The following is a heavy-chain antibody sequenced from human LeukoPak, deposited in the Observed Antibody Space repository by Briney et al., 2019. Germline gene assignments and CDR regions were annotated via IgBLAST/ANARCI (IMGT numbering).Heavy chain of an antibody. J-gene: IGHJ6*02. Sequence: GGSLRLSCAASGFTFSSYAMSWVRQAPGKGLEWVSAISGSGGSTYYADSVKGRFTISRDNAKNSLYLQMNSLRAEDTAVYYCARTSGYSSSLFFSYYYYYGMDVWGQGTTVTVSS. CDR3: ARTSGYSSSLFFSYYYYYGMDV. CDR2: ISGSGGST. CDR1: GFTFSSYA. V-gene: IGHV3-23*01. D-gene: IGHD6-13*01.